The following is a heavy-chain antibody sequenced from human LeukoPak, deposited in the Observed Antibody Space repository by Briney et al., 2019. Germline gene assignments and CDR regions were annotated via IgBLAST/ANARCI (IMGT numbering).Heavy chain of an antibody. J-gene: IGHJ3*02. CDR1: GSISGYY. Sequence: PSETLSLTCTVSGSISGYYLSWIRQPPGKGLEWIGYIYTSGSTNYNPSLESRVTISVDTSKNQFSLDLSSVTAADTAVYYCARQKCTSASCLTKNAFDIWGQGTMVTVSS. V-gene: IGHV4-4*09. CDR3: ARQKCTSASCLTKNAFDI. D-gene: IGHD2-2*01. CDR2: IYTSGST.